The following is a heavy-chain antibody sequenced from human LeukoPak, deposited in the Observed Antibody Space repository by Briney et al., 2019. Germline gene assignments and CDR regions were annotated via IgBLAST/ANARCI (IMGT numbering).Heavy chain of an antibody. CDR1: GFTFSSCW. CDR3: ARSLGGH. Sequence: GGSLRLSCAASGFTFSSCWMSWVRQAPGKGLEWVANIKQDGSEKYYVDSVKGRFTISRDNAKNSLYLQMNSLRAEDTAVYYCARSLGGHWGQGTLVTVSS. V-gene: IGHV3-7*01. J-gene: IGHJ1*01. D-gene: IGHD3-16*01. CDR2: IKQDGSEK.